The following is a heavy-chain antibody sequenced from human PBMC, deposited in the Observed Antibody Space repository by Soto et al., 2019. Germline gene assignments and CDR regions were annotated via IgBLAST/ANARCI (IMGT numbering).Heavy chain of an antibody. Sequence: ASVKVSCKVSGYTLTEISMHWVRQAPGKGLEWMGGLDPEDGETIYAQKFQGRATMTEDTSTDTAYMELSSLRSEDTXXYSXSTASSRGSYFEIDYWGQXXXVTVSS. J-gene: IGHJ4*02. D-gene: IGHD1-26*01. CDR1: GYTLTEIS. V-gene: IGHV1-24*01. CDR3: STASSRGSYFEIDY. CDR2: LDPEDGET.